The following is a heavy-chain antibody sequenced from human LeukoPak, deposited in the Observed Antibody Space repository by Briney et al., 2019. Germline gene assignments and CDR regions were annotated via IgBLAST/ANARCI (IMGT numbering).Heavy chain of an antibody. Sequence: GGSLRLSCAASGLTFSDYYMSWIRQAPGKGLEWVSYISSSGSTIYYADSVKGRFTISRDNAKNSLYLQMNSLRAEDTAVYYCARDYYDSSGYYAHLDYWGQGTLVTVSS. D-gene: IGHD3-22*01. CDR1: GLTFSDYY. V-gene: IGHV3-11*01. J-gene: IGHJ4*02. CDR3: ARDYYDSSGYYAHLDY. CDR2: ISSSGSTI.